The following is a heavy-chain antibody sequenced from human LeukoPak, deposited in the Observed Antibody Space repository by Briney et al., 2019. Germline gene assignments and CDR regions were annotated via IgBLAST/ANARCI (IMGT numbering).Heavy chain of an antibody. Sequence: ASVKVSCKASGGTFSSYAISWVRQAPGQGLEWMGGIIPIFGTANYAQKFQGRVTITTDESTSTAYMELSSLRSEDTAVYYCARVGYYYGSGSYCHFDYWGQGTLVTVSS. CDR2: IIPIFGTA. CDR3: ARVGYYYGSGSYCHFDY. CDR1: GGTFSSYA. V-gene: IGHV1-69*05. J-gene: IGHJ4*02. D-gene: IGHD3-10*01.